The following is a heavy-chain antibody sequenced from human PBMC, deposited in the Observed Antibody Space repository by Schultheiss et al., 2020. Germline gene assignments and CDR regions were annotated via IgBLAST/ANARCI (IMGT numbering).Heavy chain of an antibody. D-gene: IGHD4-11*01. V-gene: IGHV3-49*04. CDR3: TRGDDYSNYYYYGMDV. CDR2: IRSKAYGGTT. Sequence: GGSLRLSCTASGFTFGDYAMSWARQAPGKGLEWVGFIRSKAYGGTTEYAASVKGRFTISRDDSKSIAYLQMNSLKTEDTAVYYCTRGDDYSNYYYYGMDVWGQGTTVTVSS. CDR1: GFTFGDYA. J-gene: IGHJ6*02.